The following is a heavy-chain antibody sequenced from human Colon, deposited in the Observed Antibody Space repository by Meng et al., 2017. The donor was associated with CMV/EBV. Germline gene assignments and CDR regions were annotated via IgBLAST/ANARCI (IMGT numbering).Heavy chain of an antibody. CDR1: GGSISSSSYY. V-gene: IGHV4-39*07. D-gene: IGHD3-3*01. CDR2: IYYSGST. J-gene: IGHJ5*02. CDR3: ASDHPITIFGVVIGWFDP. Sequence: SETLSPTCTVSGGSISSSSYYWGWIRQPPGKGLEWIGSIYYSGSTYYNPSLKSRVTISVDTSKNQFSLKLSSVTAADTAVYYCASDHPITIFGVVIGWFDPWGQGTLVTVSS.